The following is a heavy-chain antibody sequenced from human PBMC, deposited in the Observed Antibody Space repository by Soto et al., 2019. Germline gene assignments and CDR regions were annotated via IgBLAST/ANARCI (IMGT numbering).Heavy chain of an antibody. CDR3: ARAYNKFYHNTSTYGMDV. CDR2: INHSGST. J-gene: IGHJ6*02. D-gene: IGHD1-1*01. Sequence: SEPLSVTRAVYGGSFGGYYWSWIRQPPEKGLEWIGEINHSGSTNYNPSLKSRVTISVDTSKNQFSLKLSSVTAADTAVYYCARAYNKFYHNTSTYGMDVWGQGTELTVSS. CDR1: GGSFGGYY. V-gene: IGHV4-34*01.